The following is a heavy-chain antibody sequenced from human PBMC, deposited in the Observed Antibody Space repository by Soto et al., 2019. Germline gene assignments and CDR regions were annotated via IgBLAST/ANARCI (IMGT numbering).Heavy chain of an antibody. CDR3: AAVGTPPGYYYGMDV. J-gene: IGHJ6*02. D-gene: IGHD2-15*01. CDR1: GFTFTRSA. V-gene: IGHV1-58*01. CDR2: IVVDSGNT. Sequence: SVKASCKASGFTFTRSAVQWVRQARGQRLEWIGWIVVDSGNTIYAQKFRERVTITRDMSTSTTYMELSSLRSEDTAVYYCAAVGTPPGYYYGMDVWGQGTTVTVSS.